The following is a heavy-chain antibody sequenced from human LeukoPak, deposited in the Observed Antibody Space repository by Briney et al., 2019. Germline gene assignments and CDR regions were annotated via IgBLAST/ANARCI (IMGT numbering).Heavy chain of an antibody. V-gene: IGHV4-34*01. J-gene: IGHJ3*02. D-gene: IGHD3-10*01. Sequence: SETLSLTCAVYGESLSGYNWSWIRQPPGKGLEWIGEINHSGSANYNPSLKSRVTISVDTSKNQFSLKLSSVTAADTAVYYCARVMVRGVLRLPSAFDIWGQGTMVTVSS. CDR1: GESLSGYN. CDR3: ARVMVRGVLRLPSAFDI. CDR2: INHSGSA.